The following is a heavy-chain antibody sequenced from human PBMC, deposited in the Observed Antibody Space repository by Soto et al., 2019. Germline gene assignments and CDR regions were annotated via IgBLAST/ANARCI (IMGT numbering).Heavy chain of an antibody. CDR1: GFTFSRYG. CDR2: IWYDGSNK. V-gene: IGHV3-33*01. D-gene: IGHD7-27*01. J-gene: IGHJ4*02. Sequence: QVQLAESGGAAVQPGRSLRLSCAASGFTFSRYGMHWVRQAPGKGLEWVAVIWYDGSNKYYGDSVKGRFTISRDNSKNAVYLQMNSLRAEDTAVYYCARDRTGEVTPDFDYWGQGTLVAVSS. CDR3: ARDRTGEVTPDFDY.